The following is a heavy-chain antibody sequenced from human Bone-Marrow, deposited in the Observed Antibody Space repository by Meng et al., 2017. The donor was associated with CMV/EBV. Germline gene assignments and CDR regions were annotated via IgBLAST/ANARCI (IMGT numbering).Heavy chain of an antibody. D-gene: IGHD3-16*01. CDR2: INWNGGST. CDR3: AKPPGEGWFDP. V-gene: IGHV3-20*04. Sequence: GGSLRLSCVASGFRFDDYGMTWVRQAPGKGLEWVSGINWNGGSTGYADSVRGRFTISRDNSKNTLYLQMNSLRAEDTAVYYCAKPPGEGWFDPWGQGTLVTVSS. CDR1: GFRFDDYG. J-gene: IGHJ5*02.